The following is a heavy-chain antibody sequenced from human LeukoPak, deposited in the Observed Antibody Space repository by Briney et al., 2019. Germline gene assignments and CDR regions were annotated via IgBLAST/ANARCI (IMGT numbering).Heavy chain of an antibody. D-gene: IGHD3-10*01. J-gene: IGHJ5*02. CDR3: AKTSPGGGWFDP. CDR2: IYYNGST. CDR1: GGSISSGDYY. Sequence: PSETLSLTCTVSGGSISSGDYYWSWIRQPPGKGLEWIGYIYYNGSTYYNPSLKSRVTISVDTSKNQFSLKLSSVTAADTPVHYCAKTSPGGGWFDPWGQGALVTVSS. V-gene: IGHV4-30-4*08.